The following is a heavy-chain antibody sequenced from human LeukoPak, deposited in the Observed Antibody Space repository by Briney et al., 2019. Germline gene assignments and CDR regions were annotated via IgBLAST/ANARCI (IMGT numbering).Heavy chain of an antibody. D-gene: IGHD3-3*01. CDR3: ARTYDFWSGSAYYFDY. J-gene: IGHJ4*02. Sequence: ASVKVSCKASGYTFTGHYMHWVRQAPGQGPEWMGWINPNSGGTNYAQKFQGRVTMTRDTSISTAYMELSRLRSDDTAVYYCARTYDFWSGSAYYFDYWGQGTLVTVSS. V-gene: IGHV1-2*02. CDR1: GYTFTGHY. CDR2: INPNSGGT.